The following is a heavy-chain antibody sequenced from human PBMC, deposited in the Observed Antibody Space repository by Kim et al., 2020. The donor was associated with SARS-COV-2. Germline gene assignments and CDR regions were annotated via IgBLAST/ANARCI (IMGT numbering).Heavy chain of an antibody. CDR1: GGTFSSYA. J-gene: IGHJ6*02. CDR2: IIPIFGTA. Sequence: SVKVSCKASGGTFSSYAISWVRQAPGQGLEWMGGIIPIFGTANYAQKFQGRVTITADESTSTAYMELSSLRSEDTAVYYCARERVASLMITFGGGKYGMDVWGQGTTVTVSS. D-gene: IGHD3-16*01. CDR3: ARERVASLMITFGGGKYGMDV. V-gene: IGHV1-69*13.